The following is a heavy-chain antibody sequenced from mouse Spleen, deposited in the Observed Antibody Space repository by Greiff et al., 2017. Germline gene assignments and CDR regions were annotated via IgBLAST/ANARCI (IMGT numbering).Heavy chain of an antibody. J-gene: IGHJ4*01. D-gene: IGHD4-1*01. CDR1: GYTFTSYW. CDR3: ATGGLNWDPLLTAMDY. V-gene: IGHV1-61*01. CDR2: IYPSDSET. Sequence: QVQLQQPGAELVRPGSSVKLSCKASGYTFTSYWMDWVKQRPGQGLEWIGNIYPSDSETHYNQKFKDKATLTVDKSSSTAYMQLSSLTSEDSAVLYWATGGLNWDPLLTAMDYWGQGTSVTVSS.